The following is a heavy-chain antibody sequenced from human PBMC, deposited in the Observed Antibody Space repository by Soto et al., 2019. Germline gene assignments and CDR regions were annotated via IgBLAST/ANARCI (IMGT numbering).Heavy chain of an antibody. CDR1: SGSISSSNW. CDR2: IYHSGST. Sequence: QVQLQESGPGLVKPSGTLSLTCAVSSGSISSSNWWSWVRQPPGKGLEWIGEIYHSGSTNYNPSLKSRVTISVDKSKNQFSLKLSSVTAADTAVYYCARVHNYGSGSRPQRYYYYYMDVWGKGTTVTVSS. J-gene: IGHJ6*03. V-gene: IGHV4-4*02. D-gene: IGHD3-10*01. CDR3: ARVHNYGSGSRPQRYYYYYMDV.